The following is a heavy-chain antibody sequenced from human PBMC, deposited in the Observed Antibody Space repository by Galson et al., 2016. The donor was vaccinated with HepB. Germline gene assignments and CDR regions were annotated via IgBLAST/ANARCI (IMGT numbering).Heavy chain of an antibody. CDR2: ISHTGNT. D-gene: IGHD6-13*01. J-gene: IGHJ5*02. V-gene: IGHV4-30-2*01. Sequence: TLSLTCAVSGGSISSGTYSWNWIRQTPGKGLEWIGYISHTGNTDYTPSLKSRVTISIDISKNVVSLNLTFVTAADTAVYYCARARHYSSPDWFDPWGQGTLVTVSS. CDR1: GGSISSGTYS. CDR3: ARARHYSSPDWFDP.